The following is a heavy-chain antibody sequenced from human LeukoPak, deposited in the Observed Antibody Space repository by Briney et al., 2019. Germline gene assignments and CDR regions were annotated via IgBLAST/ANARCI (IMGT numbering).Heavy chain of an antibody. CDR3: ATVDTAMVPY. D-gene: IGHD5-18*01. V-gene: IGHV3-21*01. CDR2: ISSSSSYI. J-gene: IGHJ4*02. CDR1: GFTFSSYS. Sequence: GGSLRLSCAASGFTFSSYSMYWVRQAPGKGLEWVSSISSSSSYIYYADSVKGRFTISRDNAKNSLYLQMNSLRAEDTAVYYCATVDTAMVPYWGQGTLVTVSS.